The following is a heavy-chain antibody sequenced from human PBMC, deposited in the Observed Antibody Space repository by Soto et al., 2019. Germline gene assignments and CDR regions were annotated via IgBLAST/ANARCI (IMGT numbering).Heavy chain of an antibody. CDR1: GGSISSGGYY. CDR2: IYYSGST. Sequence: QVQLQESGPGLVKPSQTLSLTCTVSGGSISSGGYYWSWIRQHPGKGLEWIGYIYYSGSTYYNPSLKSRVTISVDTSKNQFYLKLSSVTAADTAVYYCARQTTDSGIGFDPWGQGTLVTVSS. CDR3: ARQTTDSGIGFDP. J-gene: IGHJ5*02. D-gene: IGHD3-10*01. V-gene: IGHV4-31*03.